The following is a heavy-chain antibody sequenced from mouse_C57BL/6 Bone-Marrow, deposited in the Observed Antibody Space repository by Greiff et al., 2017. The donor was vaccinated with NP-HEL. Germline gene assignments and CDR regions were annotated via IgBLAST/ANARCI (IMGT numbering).Heavy chain of an antibody. D-gene: IGHD2-2*01. J-gene: IGHJ2*01. CDR1: GFSLTSYA. V-gene: IGHV2-9-1*01. CDR3: ARNLRGYDGGFFDY. Sequence: VKLEESGPGLVAPSQSLSITCTVSGFSLTSYAISWVRQPPGKGLEWLGVIWTGGGTNYNSALKSRLSISKDNSKSQVFLKMNSLQTDDTARYYCARNLRGYDGGFFDYWGQGTTLTVSS. CDR2: IWTGGGT.